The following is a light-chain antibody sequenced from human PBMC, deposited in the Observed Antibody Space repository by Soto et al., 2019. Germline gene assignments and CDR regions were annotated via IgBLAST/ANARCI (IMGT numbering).Light chain of an antibody. CDR1: SSNIGRNT. CDR3: AAWDDSLNGRV. J-gene: IGLJ3*02. CDR2: SNS. V-gene: IGLV1-44*01. Sequence: QSVLTQPPSASGTPGQRVTISCSGSSSNIGRNTVNWYQQLPGTAPNLLLYSNSQRPSGVPDRFSGSKSGTSASLAISGLQSEDEADYYCAAWDDSLNGRVFGGGTKVTVL.